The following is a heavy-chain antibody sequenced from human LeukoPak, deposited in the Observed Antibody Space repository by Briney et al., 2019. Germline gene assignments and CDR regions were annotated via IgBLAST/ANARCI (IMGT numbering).Heavy chain of an antibody. Sequence: GGSLRLSCAASGFTFSSYWMSWVRQAPGMGLEWVANIKQDGSEKYYVDSVKGRFSISRDNAKNSLYLQMNSLRAEDTAVYYCARDLYDSSGYYLGYYFEYWGQGTLVTVSS. V-gene: IGHV3-7*01. CDR2: IKQDGSEK. CDR1: GFTFSSYW. J-gene: IGHJ4*02. CDR3: ARDLYDSSGYYLGYYFEY. D-gene: IGHD3-22*01.